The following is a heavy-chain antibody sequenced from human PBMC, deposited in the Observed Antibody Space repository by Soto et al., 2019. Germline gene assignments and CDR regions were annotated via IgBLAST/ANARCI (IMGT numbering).Heavy chain of an antibody. CDR3: ATHNWNLDP. CDR1: GDSIRSTTYY. D-gene: IGHD1-7*01. Sequence: PSETLSLTCTVSGDSIRSTTYYWGWIRQPPGKGLEWIGSMYYSGRTNYNPSLKGRVTISVDMSKNQFSLKLSSVTAADTAVYYCATHNWNLDPWGQGILVTVSS. J-gene: IGHJ1*01. V-gene: IGHV4-39*01. CDR2: MYYSGRT.